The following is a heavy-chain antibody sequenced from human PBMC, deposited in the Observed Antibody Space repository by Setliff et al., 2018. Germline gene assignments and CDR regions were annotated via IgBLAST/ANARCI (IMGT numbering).Heavy chain of an antibody. J-gene: IGHJ6*02. CDR3: AHTIVGYCSGISCYDYYYGMDV. V-gene: IGHV1-8*02. CDR1: GYTFTSYA. D-gene: IGHD2-15*01. CDR2: MNPNNGNT. Sequence: ASVKVSCKASGYTFTSYAMHWVRQAPGQGLEWMGGMNPNNGNTGYAQKFQGRVTMTRNTSISTAYMELSSLRSEDTALYYCAHTIVGYCSGISCYDYYYGMDVWGQGTTVTVSS.